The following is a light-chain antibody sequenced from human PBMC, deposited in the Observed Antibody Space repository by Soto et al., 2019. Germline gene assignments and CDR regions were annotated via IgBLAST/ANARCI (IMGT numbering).Light chain of an antibody. CDR2: DSS. CDR1: QSVSSTS. V-gene: IGKV3-20*01. CDR3: QQYGGSPPKYT. J-gene: IGKJ2*01. Sequence: EIVLTQSPGTLSLSPGERVALSCRASQSVSSTSIAWYQQKPGQAPRLLIYDSSSRATDIPARFSGSGSGTDFPPTISRLEPEDFAVYYCQQYGGSPPKYTFGQGTKLEI.